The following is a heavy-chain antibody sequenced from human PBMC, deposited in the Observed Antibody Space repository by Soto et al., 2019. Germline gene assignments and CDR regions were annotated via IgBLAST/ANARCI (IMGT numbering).Heavy chain of an antibody. CDR3: ARGYGDFDC. CDR2: ISSSSNYI. CDR1: GFTFSRYT. J-gene: IGHJ4*02. V-gene: IGHV3-21*01. Sequence: EVQLVESGGGLVKPGESLRLSCAASGFTFSRYTINWVHQAPGKGLEWVSSISSSSNYIYYADSVKGRFTISRDNAKNSLYLQMNSLRAEDTAVYYCARGYGDFDCWGQGTLVTVSS. D-gene: IGHD4-17*01.